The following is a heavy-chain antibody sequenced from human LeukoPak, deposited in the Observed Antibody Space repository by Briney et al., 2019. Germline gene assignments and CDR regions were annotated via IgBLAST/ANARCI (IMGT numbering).Heavy chain of an antibody. CDR1: GYTLTGYY. CDR2: INPNSGGT. V-gene: IGHV1-2*02. Sequence: VASVKVSCKASGYTLTGYYMHWVRQAPGQGLEWMGWINPNSGGTNYAQKFQGRVTMTRDTSISTAYMELSRLRSDDTAVYYCARTGTDYYYGMDVWGQGTTVTVSS. CDR3: ARTGTDYYYGMDV. J-gene: IGHJ6*02. D-gene: IGHD6-13*01.